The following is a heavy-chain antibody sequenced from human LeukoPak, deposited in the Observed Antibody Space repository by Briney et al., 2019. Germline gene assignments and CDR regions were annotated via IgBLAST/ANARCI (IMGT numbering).Heavy chain of an antibody. V-gene: IGHV1-18*01. D-gene: IGHD6-13*01. J-gene: IGHJ5*02. CDR2: IIVDNGKT. Sequence: ASVKVSCKASGYTFTITSISWGRPGPGQGLEWVVWIIVDNGKTNYAQKLQGRVTMTTDTTKSTAYMELRSLRSDDTAVCYCERVWLNSSSWARFDPWGQGTLVTVSS. CDR1: GYTFTITS. CDR3: ERVWLNSSSWARFDP.